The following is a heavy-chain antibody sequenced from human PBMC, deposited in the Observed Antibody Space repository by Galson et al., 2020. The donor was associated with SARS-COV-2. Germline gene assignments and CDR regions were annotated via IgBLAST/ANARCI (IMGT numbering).Heavy chain of an antibody. Sequence: SETLSLTCTVSGGSISSYYWSWIRQPPGKGLEWIGYIYYSGSTNYNPSLKSRVTISVDTSKNQFSLKLSSVTAADTAVYYCAREREAADVWSYDFWSGYPGDYYYMDVWGKGTTVTVSS. V-gene: IGHV4-59*01. D-gene: IGHD3-3*01. CDR3: AREREAADVWSYDFWSGYPGDYYYMDV. CDR1: GGSISSYY. CDR2: IYYSGST. J-gene: IGHJ6*03.